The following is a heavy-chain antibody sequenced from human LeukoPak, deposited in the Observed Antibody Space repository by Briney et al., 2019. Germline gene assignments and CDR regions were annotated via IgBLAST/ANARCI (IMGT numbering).Heavy chain of an antibody. Sequence: ASVKVSCKASGYTFTMYYIHWVRQATGQGLEWMGWMNPNSGNTGYAQKFQGRVTMTTNTSISTAYMELSSLRSEDTAVYYCARREYGSGSYHLVYWGQGTLVTVSS. V-gene: IGHV1-8*01. CDR3: ARREYGSGSYHLVY. CDR1: GYTFTMYY. CDR2: MNPNSGNT. J-gene: IGHJ4*02. D-gene: IGHD3-10*01.